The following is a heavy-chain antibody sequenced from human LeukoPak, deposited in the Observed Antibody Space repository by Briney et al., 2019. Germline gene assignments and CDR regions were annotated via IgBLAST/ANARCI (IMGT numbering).Heavy chain of an antibody. Sequence: GSLRLSCAASGFTFSSYGMHWVRQAPGKGLEWVAVIWYDGSNKYYADSVKGRFTISRDNAKNSLYLQMNSLRAEDTAVYYCASIYSNHRDYWGQGTLVTVSS. CDR1: GFTFSSYG. D-gene: IGHD4-11*01. J-gene: IGHJ4*02. CDR2: IWYDGSNK. CDR3: ASIYSNHRDY. V-gene: IGHV3-33*08.